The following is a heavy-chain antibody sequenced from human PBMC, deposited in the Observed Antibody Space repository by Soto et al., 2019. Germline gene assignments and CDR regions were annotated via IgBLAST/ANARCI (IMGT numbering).Heavy chain of an antibody. Sequence: GGSLRLSCAASGFTFSSYEMNWVRQAPGKGLEWVSYITTSGSTIYYADSVKGRFTISRDNAKNLLYLRMNSLRAEDTAVYYCARGNSPVNVYWGQGTLVTVSS. V-gene: IGHV3-48*03. CDR2: ITTSGSTI. D-gene: IGHD3-16*02. CDR3: ARGNSPVNVY. CDR1: GFTFSSYE. J-gene: IGHJ4*02.